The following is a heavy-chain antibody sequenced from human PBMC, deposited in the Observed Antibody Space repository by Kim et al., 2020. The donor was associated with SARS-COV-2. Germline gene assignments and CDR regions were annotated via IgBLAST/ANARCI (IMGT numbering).Heavy chain of an antibody. Sequence: ASVKVSCKASGYTFTGYYMHWVRQAPGQGLEWMGRINPNSGGTNYAQKFQGRVTMTRDTSISTAYMELSRLRSDDTAVYYCASGTSYYDFWSGFEPSAFDIWGQGTMVTVSS. CDR2: INPNSGGT. V-gene: IGHV1-2*06. J-gene: IGHJ3*02. CDR1: GYTFTGYY. CDR3: ASGTSYYDFWSGFEPSAFDI. D-gene: IGHD3-3*01.